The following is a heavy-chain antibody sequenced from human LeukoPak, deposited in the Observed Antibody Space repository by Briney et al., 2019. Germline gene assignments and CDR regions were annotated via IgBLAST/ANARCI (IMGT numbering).Heavy chain of an antibody. J-gene: IGHJ4*02. D-gene: IGHD3-10*01. CDR3: ARGPNGSGSPFDY. V-gene: IGHV4-61*01. Sequence: PSETLSLTCTVSGGSVSSGSYYRSWIRQPPGKGLEWIGYIYYSGSTNYNPSLKSRVTISVDTSKNQFSLKLSSVTAADTAVYYCARGPNGSGSPFDYWGQGTLVTVSS. CDR1: GGSVSSGSYY. CDR2: IYYSGST.